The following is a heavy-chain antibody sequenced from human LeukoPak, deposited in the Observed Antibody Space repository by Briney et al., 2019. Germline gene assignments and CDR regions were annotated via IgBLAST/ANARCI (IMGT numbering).Heavy chain of an antibody. V-gene: IGHV3-73*01. Sequence: PGGSLTLSCAASGFTLSGSAIHWVRQSSRKGLEWVGHIDKKDNFYATTSAASVTGRFTISRDDSKNTAYLQMNSLKTEDTALYYCTRDSGTYNWLDPWGQGTLVTVSS. J-gene: IGHJ5*02. CDR1: GFTLSGSA. CDR3: TRDSGTYNWLDP. CDR2: IDKKDNFYAT. D-gene: IGHD1-26*01.